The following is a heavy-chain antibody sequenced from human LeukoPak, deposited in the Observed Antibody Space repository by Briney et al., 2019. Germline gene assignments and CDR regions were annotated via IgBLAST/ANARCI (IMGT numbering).Heavy chain of an antibody. Sequence: GGSLRLSCAASGFTFSTYVMSWVRQAPGKGLEWVSAINGRSSTIYYVDSVKGRFTVSRDNSKNTLYLQMNSLRAEDTAVYYCAARSAIAAAGSYAFDKWGQGTMVSVFS. D-gene: IGHD6-13*01. J-gene: IGHJ3*02. CDR3: AARSAIAAAGSYAFDK. CDR1: GFTFSTYV. V-gene: IGHV3-23*01. CDR2: INGRSSTI.